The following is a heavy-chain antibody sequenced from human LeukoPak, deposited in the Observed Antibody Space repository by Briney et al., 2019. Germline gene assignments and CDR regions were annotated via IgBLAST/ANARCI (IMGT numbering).Heavy chain of an antibody. Sequence: PSETLSLTCTVSGGSISSYYWSWIRQPPGTGLEWFGYIYYSGSTNYNPSLKSRVTISVDTSKNLFSLKLSSVTAADTAVYYCARVGARTPYYYYMDVWGKGTTVTVSS. CDR1: GGSISSYY. D-gene: IGHD1-26*01. CDR3: ARVGARTPYYYYMDV. CDR2: IYYSGST. J-gene: IGHJ6*03. V-gene: IGHV4-59*01.